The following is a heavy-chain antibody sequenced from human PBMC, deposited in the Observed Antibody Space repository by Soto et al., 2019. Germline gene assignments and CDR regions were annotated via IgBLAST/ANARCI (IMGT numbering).Heavy chain of an antibody. CDR1: GGTFSSYA. CDR3: ARDGRGAKGGYSYGTDY. D-gene: IGHD5-18*01. Sequence: QVQLVQSGAEVKKPGSSVKVSCKASGGTFSSYAISWVRQAPGQGLEWMGGIIPIFGTANYAQKFQDRVTITAAESTSRAYMEVSSLRSEDTAVYYCARDGRGAKGGYSYGTDYWGQGTLVTVSS. J-gene: IGHJ4*02. CDR2: IIPIFGTA. V-gene: IGHV1-69*01.